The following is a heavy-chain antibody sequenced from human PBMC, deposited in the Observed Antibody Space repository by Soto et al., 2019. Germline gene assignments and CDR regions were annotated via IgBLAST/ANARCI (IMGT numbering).Heavy chain of an antibody. J-gene: IGHJ4*02. CDR1: GVSISSYF. CDR3: AGLGGYHGPLDY. CDR2: TYHRGST. Sequence: SETLSLTCSVSGVSISSYFWSWIRQPPGRGLEWIGYTYHRGSTNYSPSLKSRVAISLDTSENQFSLKVSSVTAADTAVYYCAGLGGYHGPLDYWGQGTPVTVSS. V-gene: IGHV4-59*01. D-gene: IGHD3-16*02.